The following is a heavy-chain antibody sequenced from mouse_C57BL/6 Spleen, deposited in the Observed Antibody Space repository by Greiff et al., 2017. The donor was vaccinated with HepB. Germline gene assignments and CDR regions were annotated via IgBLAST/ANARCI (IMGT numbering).Heavy chain of an antibody. J-gene: IGHJ3*01. D-gene: IGHD2-3*01. V-gene: IGHV1-22*01. CDR3: ARGRNDGYYGGFAY. CDR1: GYTFTDYN. Sequence: EVQLQQSGPELVKPGASVKMSCKASGYTFTDYNMHWVKQSHGKSLEWIGYINPNNGGTSYNQKFKGKATLTVNKSSSTAYMELRSLTSEDSAVYYCARGRNDGYYGGFAYWGQGTLVTVSA. CDR2: INPNNGGT.